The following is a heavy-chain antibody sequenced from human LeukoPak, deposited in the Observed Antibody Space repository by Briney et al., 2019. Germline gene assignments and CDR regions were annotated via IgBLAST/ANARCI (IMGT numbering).Heavy chain of an antibody. D-gene: IGHD5-18*01. J-gene: IGHJ4*02. V-gene: IGHV1-2*02. CDR2: INPNSGGT. CDR1: GYTFTSYY. CDR3: AEGGGGTAMVMGY. Sequence: ASVKVSCKASGYTFTSYYMHWVRQAPGQGLEWMGWINPNSGGTNYAQKLQGRVTMTRDTSISTAYMELSRLRSDDTAVYYCAEGGGGTAMVMGYWGQGTLVTVSS.